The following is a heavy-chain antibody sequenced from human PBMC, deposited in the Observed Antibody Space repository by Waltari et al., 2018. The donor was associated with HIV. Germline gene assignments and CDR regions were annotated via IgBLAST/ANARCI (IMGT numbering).Heavy chain of an antibody. D-gene: IGHD3-16*01. CDR2: IGGSGGNT. Sequence: EVQLLESGGGLVQPGGSLGLSCAASGFTFSSYAMSWVRQAPGMGLEWVSAIGGSGGNTNYADSVEGRFTISRDNSKNTLFLQMNSLRAEDTAVYYCSKAGGATFDYGLDVWGQGTTVTVSS. CDR3: SKAGGATFDYGLDV. CDR1: GFTFSSYA. J-gene: IGHJ6*02. V-gene: IGHV3-23*01.